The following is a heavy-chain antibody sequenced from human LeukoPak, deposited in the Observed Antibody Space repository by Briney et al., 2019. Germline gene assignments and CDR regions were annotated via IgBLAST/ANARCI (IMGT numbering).Heavy chain of an antibody. D-gene: IGHD2-2*01. J-gene: IGHJ4*02. Sequence: GASVKVSCKASGYTFTGYYIHWVRQAPGQGLEWMGWMNPNSGNTGYAQKFQGRVTITRNTSISTAYMELSSLRSEDTAVYYCARALGYCSSTSCLLDYWGQGTLVTVSS. CDR2: MNPNSGNT. CDR1: GYTFTGYY. CDR3: ARALGYCSSTSCLLDY. V-gene: IGHV1-8*03.